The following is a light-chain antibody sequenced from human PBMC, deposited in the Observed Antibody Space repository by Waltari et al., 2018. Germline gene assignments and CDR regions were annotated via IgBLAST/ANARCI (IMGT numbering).Light chain of an antibody. Sequence: QSALTQPASVSGSPGQSLTISCTVTSSDVGAYDYVSWYQQHPGKAPKLMIYDVSNRPSGVSNRFSGSKSGNTASLTISGLQAEDEADYYCSSYTTGSTLVVFGGGTKLTVL. V-gene: IGLV2-14*03. J-gene: IGLJ2*01. CDR2: DVS. CDR3: SSYTTGSTLVV. CDR1: SSDVGAYDY.